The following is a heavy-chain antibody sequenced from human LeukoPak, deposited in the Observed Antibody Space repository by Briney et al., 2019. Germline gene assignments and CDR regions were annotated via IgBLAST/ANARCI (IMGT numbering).Heavy chain of an antibody. D-gene: IGHD1-26*01. J-gene: IGHJ4*02. V-gene: IGHV4-38-2*02. CDR1: GYSISSGYY. CDR2: IYHSGST. Sequence: SETLSLTCTVSGYSISSGYYWGWIRQPPGKGLEWIGSIYHSGSTYYNPSLKSRVTISVDTSKSQFSLKLSSVTAADTAVYYCARVMVGATRAGDYFDYWGQGTLVTVSS. CDR3: ARVMVGATRAGDYFDY.